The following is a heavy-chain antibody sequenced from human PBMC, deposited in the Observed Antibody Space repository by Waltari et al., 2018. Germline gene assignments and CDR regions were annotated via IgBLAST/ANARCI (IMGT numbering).Heavy chain of an antibody. CDR3: ATVSGYSGYDSLDY. CDR2: VDPEDGEK. D-gene: IGHD5-12*01. V-gene: IGHV1-69-2*01. CDR1: GYTFTDYY. Sequence: EVQLVQSGAEVKKPGATVKISCKVSGYTFTDYYLHWVQQAPGKGLEWMGIVDPEDGEKIYSEKFQGRDTVTADTSTDTAYMELSSLRSEDTAVYYCATVSGYSGYDSLDYWGQGTLVTVSS. J-gene: IGHJ4*02.